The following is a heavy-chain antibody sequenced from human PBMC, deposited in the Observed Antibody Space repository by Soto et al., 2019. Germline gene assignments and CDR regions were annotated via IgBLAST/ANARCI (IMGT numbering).Heavy chain of an antibody. Sequence: GGSLRLSCAASGFTFSSYSMNWVRQAPGKGLEWVGFIRSKAYGGTTEYAASVKGRFTISRDDSKSIAYLQMNSLKTEDTAVYYCTRAPPLGYCSGGSCYRGDYFDYWGQGTLVTVSS. CDR3: TRAPPLGYCSGGSCYRGDYFDY. V-gene: IGHV3-49*04. CDR2: IRSKAYGGTT. CDR1: GFTFSSYS. J-gene: IGHJ4*02. D-gene: IGHD2-15*01.